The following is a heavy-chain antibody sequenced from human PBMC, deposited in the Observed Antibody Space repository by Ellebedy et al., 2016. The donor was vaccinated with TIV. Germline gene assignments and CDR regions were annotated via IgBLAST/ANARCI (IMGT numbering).Heavy chain of an antibody. Sequence: ASVKVSXXASGYTFTSYGISWVRQAPGQGLEWMGWISAYNGNTNYAQRFQGRVTMTTDTSTSTAYMELRSLRSDDTAVYYCASSPYGDYGIGYWGQGTLVTVSS. D-gene: IGHD4-17*01. CDR3: ASSPYGDYGIGY. CDR1: GYTFTSYG. V-gene: IGHV1-18*04. J-gene: IGHJ4*02. CDR2: ISAYNGNT.